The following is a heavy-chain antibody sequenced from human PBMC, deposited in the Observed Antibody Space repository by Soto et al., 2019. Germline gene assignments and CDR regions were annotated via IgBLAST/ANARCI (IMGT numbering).Heavy chain of an antibody. D-gene: IGHD3-10*01. CDR3: ARAGMVRGVITEIDY. V-gene: IGHV4-30-2*01. Sequence: PSETLSLXCAVSGCSISSGGYSWSWIRQPPGKGLEWIGYIYHSGSTYYNPSLKSRVTISVDRSKNQFSLKLSSVTAADTAVYYCARAGMVRGVITEIDYWGQGTLVTVSS. CDR1: GCSISSGGYS. CDR2: IYHSGST. J-gene: IGHJ4*02.